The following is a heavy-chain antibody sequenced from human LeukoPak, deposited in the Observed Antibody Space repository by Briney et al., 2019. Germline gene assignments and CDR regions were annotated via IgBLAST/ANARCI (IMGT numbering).Heavy chain of an antibody. Sequence: PSETLSLTCTVSGGSISSSSYYWGWIRQPPGKGLEWIGSIYYSGSTYYNPSLKSRVTISVDTSKNQFSLKLSSVTAADTAVYYCARGRGPRSFYDTRYYYYYMDVWGKGTTVTVSS. D-gene: IGHD2/OR15-2a*01. CDR2: IYYSGST. V-gene: IGHV4-39*07. CDR1: GGSISSSSYY. CDR3: ARGRGPRSFYDTRYYYYYMDV. J-gene: IGHJ6*03.